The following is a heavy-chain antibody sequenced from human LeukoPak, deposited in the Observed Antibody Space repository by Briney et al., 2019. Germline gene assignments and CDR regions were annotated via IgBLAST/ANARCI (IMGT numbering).Heavy chain of an antibody. Sequence: GGSLRLSCAASGFTFSSYAMSWVRQAPGKGLEWVSYISSSGSTIYYADSVKGRFTISRDNAKNSLYLQMNSLRAEDTAVYYCALTMVRGAIDFDYWGQGTLVTVSS. V-gene: IGHV3-48*03. CDR1: GFTFSSYA. D-gene: IGHD3-10*01. CDR2: ISSSGSTI. J-gene: IGHJ4*02. CDR3: ALTMVRGAIDFDY.